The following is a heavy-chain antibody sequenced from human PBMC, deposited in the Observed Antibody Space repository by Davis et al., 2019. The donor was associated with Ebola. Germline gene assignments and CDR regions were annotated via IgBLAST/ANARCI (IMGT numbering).Heavy chain of an antibody. CDR1: GGSISSTTHF. V-gene: IGHV4-39*01. CDR2: ITNTGST. D-gene: IGHD3-3*01. CDR3: ARRERFLEWPHRGGDY. J-gene: IGHJ4*02. Sequence: SETLSLTCTVSGGSISSTTHFWGWLRQPPGKGLEWIGGITNTGSTYYNPSLESRVTISVDTSKNQFSLKLTSLTAADTAVYFCARRERFLEWPHRGGDYWGQGTLVTVSS.